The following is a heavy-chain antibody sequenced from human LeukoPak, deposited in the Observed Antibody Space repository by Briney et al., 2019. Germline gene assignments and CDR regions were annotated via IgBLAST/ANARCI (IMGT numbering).Heavy chain of an antibody. CDR3: AKDKYYGSGSHNWFDP. CDR2: IRYDGSNK. V-gene: IGHV3-30*02. J-gene: IGHJ5*02. Sequence: GGSLRLSCAASGFTFSSYGMHWVRQAPGKGLEWVAFIRYDGSNKYYADSVKGRFTISRDNSKNTLYLQMNSLRAEDTAVYYCAKDKYYGSGSHNWFDPWGQGTLVTVSS. CDR1: GFTFSSYG. D-gene: IGHD3-10*01.